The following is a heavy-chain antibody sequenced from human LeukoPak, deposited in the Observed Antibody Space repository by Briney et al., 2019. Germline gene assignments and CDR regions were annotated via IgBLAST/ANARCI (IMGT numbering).Heavy chain of an antibody. D-gene: IGHD6-13*01. Sequence: SETLSLTCAVSGGSISSSNWWSWVRQPPGKGLEWIGEIYHSGSTNYNPSLKSRVTISVDKSKNQFSLKLSSVTAADTAVYYCARKEYSSSWYYNYWGQGTLVTVSS. J-gene: IGHJ4*02. V-gene: IGHV4-4*02. CDR3: ARKEYSSSWYYNY. CDR2: IYHSGST. CDR1: GGSISSSNW.